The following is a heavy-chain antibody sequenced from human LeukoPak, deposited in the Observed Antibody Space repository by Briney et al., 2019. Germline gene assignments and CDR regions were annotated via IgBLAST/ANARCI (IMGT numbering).Heavy chain of an antibody. CDR3: ARPIYYGDYYFDY. V-gene: IGHV3-30*04. Sequence: PGGSLRLSCAASGFTFSSYAMHWVRQAPGKGLEWVAVISYDGSNKYYADSVKGRFTISRDNPKNTLYLQMNSLRAEDTAVYYCARPIYYGDYYFDYWGQGTLVTVSS. CDR2: ISYDGSNK. J-gene: IGHJ4*02. D-gene: IGHD4-17*01. CDR1: GFTFSSYA.